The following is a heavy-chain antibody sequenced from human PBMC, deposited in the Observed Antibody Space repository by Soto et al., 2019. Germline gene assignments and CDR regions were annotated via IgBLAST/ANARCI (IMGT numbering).Heavy chain of an antibody. V-gene: IGHV4-31*03. D-gene: IGHD2-15*01. Sequence: SETLSLTCTVSGGSISSGGSYWSWIRQHPGKGLEWIGYIYYSGSTYYNPSLKSRVTISVDTSKNQFSLKLSSVTAADTAVYYCARAVVVVVAATRASWFDPWGQGTLVTVSS. CDR3: ARAVVVVVAATRASWFDP. CDR1: GGSISSGGSY. J-gene: IGHJ5*02. CDR2: IYYSGST.